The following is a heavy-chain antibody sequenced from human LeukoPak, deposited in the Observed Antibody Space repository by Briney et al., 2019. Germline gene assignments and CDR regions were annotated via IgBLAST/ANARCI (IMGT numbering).Heavy chain of an antibody. V-gene: IGHV4-34*01. CDR1: GGSFSGYY. CDR3: ARTQYSSGWYWFDP. Sequence: SETLSLTCAVYGGSFSGYYWSWIRQPPGKGLEWIGEINHSGSTNYNPSLKSRVTISVDTSKNQFSLKLSSVTAADTAVYYCARTQYSSGWYWFDPWGQGTLVTVSS. J-gene: IGHJ5*02. CDR2: INHSGST. D-gene: IGHD6-19*01.